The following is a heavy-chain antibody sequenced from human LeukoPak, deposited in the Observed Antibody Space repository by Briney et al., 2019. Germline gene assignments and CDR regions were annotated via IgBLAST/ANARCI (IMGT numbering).Heavy chain of an antibody. D-gene: IGHD3-22*01. Sequence: SVKVSCKASGGTFSSYTISWVRQAPGQGLEWMGRIIPILGIANYAQKFQGRVTITADKSTSTAYMELSSLRSEETAVYYCARDRGRRYYDSSGYQTFDYWGQGTLVTVSS. J-gene: IGHJ4*02. V-gene: IGHV1-69*04. CDR2: IIPILGIA. CDR3: ARDRGRRYYDSSGYQTFDY. CDR1: GGTFSSYT.